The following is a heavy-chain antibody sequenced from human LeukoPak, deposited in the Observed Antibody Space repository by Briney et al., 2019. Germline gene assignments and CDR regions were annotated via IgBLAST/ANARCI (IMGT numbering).Heavy chain of an antibody. J-gene: IGHJ6*03. CDR1: GYSISSGFY. D-gene: IGHD3-10*01. V-gene: IGHV4-38-2*02. CDR2: IYHSEST. Sequence: SETLSLTCTVSGYSISSGFYWGWIRQPPGKGLEWIGSIYHSESTYYNPSLNSRVTMSVDTSKNQFSLKLSSVTAADTAVYYCARHRYYYRSGSYYGAPYYMDVWGKGTTVTISS. CDR3: ARHRYYYRSGSYYGAPYYMDV.